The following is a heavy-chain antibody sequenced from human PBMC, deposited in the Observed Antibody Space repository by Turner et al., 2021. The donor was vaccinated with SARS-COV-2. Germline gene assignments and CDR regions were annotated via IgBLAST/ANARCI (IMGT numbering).Heavy chain of an antibody. CDR1: GFPFSSSA. V-gene: IGHV3-23*01. D-gene: IGHD2-15*01. CDR2: ISGSGGST. Sequence: EVQLLESGGGLVQPGGSLRLSCSASGFPFSSSAMSWVRQAPGKGLEWVSGISGSGGSTYYADSVKGRFTISRDNSKNTLYLQMNSLRAEDTAVYYCAKDGYDGIYCSGGSCYSGWFDSWGQGTLVTVSS. J-gene: IGHJ5*01. CDR3: AKDGYDGIYCSGGSCYSGWFDS.